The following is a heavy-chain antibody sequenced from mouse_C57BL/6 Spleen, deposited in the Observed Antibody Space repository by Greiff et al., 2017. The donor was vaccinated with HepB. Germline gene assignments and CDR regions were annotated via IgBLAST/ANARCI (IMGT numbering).Heavy chain of an antibody. CDR1: GFTFSDYY. Sequence: EVMLVESEGGLVQPGSSMKLSCTASGFTFSDYYMAWVRQVPEKGLEWVANINYDGSSTYYLDSLKSRFIISRDNAKNILYLQMSSLKSEDTATYYCARLMGRYFDYWGQGTTLTVSS. CDR2: INYDGSST. J-gene: IGHJ2*01. CDR3: ARLMGRYFDY. V-gene: IGHV5-16*01. D-gene: IGHD1-1*02.